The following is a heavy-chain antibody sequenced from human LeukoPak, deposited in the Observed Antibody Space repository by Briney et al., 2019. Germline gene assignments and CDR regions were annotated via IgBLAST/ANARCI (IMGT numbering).Heavy chain of an antibody. CDR3: AKAENMDV. CDR1: GVTFSSYG. Sequence: GGSLRLSCAASGVTFSSYGMHWVRQAPGKGLEWVAVISYDGSNKYYADSVKGRFTISRDNSKNTLYLQMNSLRAEDTAVYYCAKAENMDVWGKGTTVTVSS. V-gene: IGHV3-30*18. J-gene: IGHJ6*03. CDR2: ISYDGSNK.